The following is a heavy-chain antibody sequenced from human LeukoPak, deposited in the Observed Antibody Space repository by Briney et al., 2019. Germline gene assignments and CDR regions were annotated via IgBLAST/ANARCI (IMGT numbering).Heavy chain of an antibody. D-gene: IGHD3-16*02. CDR2: INASGST. V-gene: IGHV4-4*07. CDR1: GGSISSYY. Sequence: PSETLSLTCSVSGGSISSYYWSWIRQTAGKGLEWIGRINASGSTRFNPSLKSRVTMSVDTSKNQFSLKLSSVTAADTAVYYCARGMFGGVIVGGYYWGQGTLVTVSS. J-gene: IGHJ4*02. CDR3: ARGMFGGVIVGGYY.